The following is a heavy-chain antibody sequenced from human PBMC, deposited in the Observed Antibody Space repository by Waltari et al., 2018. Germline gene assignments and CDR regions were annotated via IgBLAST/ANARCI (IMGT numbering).Heavy chain of an antibody. CDR3: AKAPILDFWSGYLYYYYMDV. D-gene: IGHD3-3*01. V-gene: IGHV3-23*04. CDR1: GFTFSSYA. Sequence: EVQLVESGGGLVQPGGSLRLSCAASGFTFSSYAMSWVRQAPGQGPGWVSAISGSGCSTYYADSVKGRFTISRDNSKNTLYLQMNSLRAEDTAVYYCAKAPILDFWSGYLYYYYMDVWGKGTTVTVSS. J-gene: IGHJ6*03. CDR2: ISGSGCST.